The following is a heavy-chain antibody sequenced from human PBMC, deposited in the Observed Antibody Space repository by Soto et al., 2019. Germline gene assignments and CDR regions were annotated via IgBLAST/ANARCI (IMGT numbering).Heavy chain of an antibody. D-gene: IGHD1-7*01. J-gene: IGHJ4*02. CDR3: AKDRVGGTFYTPLGF. CDR2: ITYDGSNK. CDR1: GFNFDNYG. V-gene: IGHV3-30*18. Sequence: GGSLRLSCQASGFNFDNYGMHWVRQAPGKGLEWVAVITYDGSNKYYADSVKGRFTISRDNSKNTLSLHLNTLKPQDTAVYHCAKDRVGGTFYTPLGFWGQGTLVTVSS.